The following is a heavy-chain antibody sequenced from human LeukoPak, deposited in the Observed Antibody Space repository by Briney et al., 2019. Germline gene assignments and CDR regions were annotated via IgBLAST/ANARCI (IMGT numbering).Heavy chain of an antibody. D-gene: IGHD2-21*02. CDR3: ARSRVVTPLDY. V-gene: IGHV3-33*01. Sequence: GGSLRLSCAASGFTFSSYGMHWVRQAPGKGLEWVAVIWYDGSNKYYADSVRGRFTISRDNSKSTVYLQMNSLRVEDTAVYYCARSRVVTPLDYWGRGTLVTVSS. CDR2: IWYDGSNK. J-gene: IGHJ4*02. CDR1: GFTFSSYG.